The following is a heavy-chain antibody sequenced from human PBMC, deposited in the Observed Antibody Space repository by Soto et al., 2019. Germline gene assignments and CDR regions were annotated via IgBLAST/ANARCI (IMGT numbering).Heavy chain of an antibody. Sequence: SETLSLSCTVSGGSISSYYWSGIRQPPGKGLEWIGYIYYSGSTNYNPSLKSRVTISVDTSKNQFSLKLSSVTAADTAVYYCARDSGAYDFWSGYNYYYYMDVWGKGTTVTV. CDR2: IYYSGST. J-gene: IGHJ6*03. CDR3: ARDSGAYDFWSGYNYYYYMDV. D-gene: IGHD3-3*01. V-gene: IGHV4-59*01. CDR1: GGSISSYY.